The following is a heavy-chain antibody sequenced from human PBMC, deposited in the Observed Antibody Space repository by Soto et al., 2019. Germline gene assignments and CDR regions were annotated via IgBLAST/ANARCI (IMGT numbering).Heavy chain of an antibody. CDR1: GFTFSSYS. D-gene: IGHD5-18*01. V-gene: IGHV3-48*02. J-gene: IGHJ6*02. Sequence: WETLRLPFAASGFTFSSYSMNWVRQAPGKGLEWVSYISSSSSTIYYADSVKGRFTISRDNAKNSLYLQMNSLRDEDTAVYYCARELTYVDTAMPYYYGMDVWGQGTTVTVSS. CDR3: ARELTYVDTAMPYYYGMDV. CDR2: ISSSSSTI.